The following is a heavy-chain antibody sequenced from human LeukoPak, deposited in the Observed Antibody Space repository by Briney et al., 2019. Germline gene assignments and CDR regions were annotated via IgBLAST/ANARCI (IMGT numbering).Heavy chain of an antibody. D-gene: IGHD3-22*01. Sequence: SETLSLTCAVYGENFSIYFYSWIRQPPGKGLEWIGYIYHGGSTNYNPSLRSRVTISVDRSKNQFSLKLSSVTAADTAVYYCARDVQYYSDISGCTYWGQGTLVTVSS. CDR2: IYHGGST. V-gene: IGHV4-34*01. CDR1: GENFSIYF. J-gene: IGHJ4*02. CDR3: ARDVQYYSDISGCTY.